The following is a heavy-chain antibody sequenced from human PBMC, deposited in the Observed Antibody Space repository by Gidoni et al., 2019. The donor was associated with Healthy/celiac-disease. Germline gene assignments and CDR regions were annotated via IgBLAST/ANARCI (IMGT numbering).Heavy chain of an antibody. CDR2: ISGSGGST. CDR3: AKDLGSGWYSPNWFDP. D-gene: IGHD6-19*01. Sequence: EVQLLESGGGLVQPGGSLRLSCAASGFTFSSYAMSWVRQAPGKGLEWVSAISGSGGSTYYADSVKGRFTISRDNSKNTLYLQMNSLRAEDTAVYYCAKDLGSGWYSPNWFDPWGQGTLVTVSS. CDR1: GFTFSSYA. V-gene: IGHV3-23*01. J-gene: IGHJ5*02.